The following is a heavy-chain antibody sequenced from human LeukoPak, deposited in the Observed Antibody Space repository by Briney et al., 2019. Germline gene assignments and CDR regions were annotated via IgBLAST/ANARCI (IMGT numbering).Heavy chain of an antibody. J-gene: IGHJ6*02. CDR2: MNPNSGNT. D-gene: IGHD4-17*01. CDR3: ARGTTVTTSQINYYYCGMDV. Sequence: ASVKVSCKASGYTFTSYDINWVRQATGQGLEWMGWMNPNSGNTGYAQKFQGRVTMTRNTSISTAYMELSSLRSEDTAVYYCARGTTVTTSQINYYYCGMDVWGQGTTVTVSS. CDR1: GYTFTSYD. V-gene: IGHV1-8*01.